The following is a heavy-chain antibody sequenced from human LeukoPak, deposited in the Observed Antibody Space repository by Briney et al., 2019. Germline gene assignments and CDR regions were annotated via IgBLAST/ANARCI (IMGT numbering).Heavy chain of an antibody. Sequence: GGSLRLSCAASGFTFSSYGMHWVRQAPGKGLEWVAVIWYDGSNKYYADSVKGRFTISRDNSKNTLYLQMNSLRAEDTAVYYCARDEATTRVSTVTNAFDIWGQGTMVTVSS. J-gene: IGHJ3*02. D-gene: IGHD4-17*01. V-gene: IGHV3-33*01. CDR3: ARDEATTRVSTVTNAFDI. CDR1: GFTFSSYG. CDR2: IWYDGSNK.